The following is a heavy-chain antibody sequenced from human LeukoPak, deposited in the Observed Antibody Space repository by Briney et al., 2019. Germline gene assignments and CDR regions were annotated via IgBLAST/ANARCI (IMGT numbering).Heavy chain of an antibody. Sequence: TGGPLRLSCAASGFTLSTYAMHWVRQAPGKGLEWVSYISSTGFNTYYADSVKGRFTISRDSSKNTLYLQMNSLRAEDTAIYYCAKDGYNWIAFDDWGQGTLVTVSS. CDR1: GFTLSTYA. J-gene: IGHJ4*02. CDR2: ISSTGFNT. V-gene: IGHV3-23*01. CDR3: AKDGYNWIAFDD. D-gene: IGHD1-20*01.